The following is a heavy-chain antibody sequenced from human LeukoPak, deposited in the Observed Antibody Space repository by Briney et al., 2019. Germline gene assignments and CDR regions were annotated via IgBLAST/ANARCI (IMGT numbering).Heavy chain of an antibody. Sequence: PGGSLRLSCAASGFTFSSYSMNWVRQAPGKGLEWVSYISSSSSTIYYADSVKGRFTISRDNAKNSLYLQMNSLRAEDTAVYYCARASYSSGSFPDYWGQGTLVTVSS. D-gene: IGHD3-10*01. V-gene: IGHV3-48*01. CDR2: ISSSSSTI. CDR1: GFTFSSYS. J-gene: IGHJ4*02. CDR3: ARASYSSGSFPDY.